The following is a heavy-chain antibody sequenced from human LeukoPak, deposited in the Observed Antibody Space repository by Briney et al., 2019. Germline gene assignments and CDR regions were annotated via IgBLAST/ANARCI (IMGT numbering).Heavy chain of an antibody. Sequence: GGSLRLSCAASGFTFSNYAMSWVRQAPGKGLEWVSAINHSGGSTYYADSVKGRFTISRDNSKNTLYLQMNSLRAEDTAVYYCAKPAISSRGWYYDCWGQGTLVTVSS. CDR1: GFTFSNYA. CDR3: AKPAISSRGWYYDC. D-gene: IGHD6-19*01. V-gene: IGHV3-23*01. J-gene: IGHJ4*02. CDR2: INHSGGST.